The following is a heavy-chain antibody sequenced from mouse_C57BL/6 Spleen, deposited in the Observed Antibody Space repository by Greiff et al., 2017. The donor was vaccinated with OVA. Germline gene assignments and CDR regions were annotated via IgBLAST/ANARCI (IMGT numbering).Heavy chain of an antibody. CDR3: ARDRESRPTGLFDD. CDR1: GFTFSSYA. V-gene: IGHV5-4*01. J-gene: IGHJ2*01. Sequence: EVKLVESGGGLVKPGGSLKLSCAASGFTFSSYAMSWVRQTPEKRLEWVATISDGGSYTYYPDNVKGRFTISRDNAKNNLYLHMSHLKSEDAAMYYCARDRESRPTGLFDDWGKGTTLTVSS. D-gene: IGHD2-10*01. CDR2: ISDGGSYT.